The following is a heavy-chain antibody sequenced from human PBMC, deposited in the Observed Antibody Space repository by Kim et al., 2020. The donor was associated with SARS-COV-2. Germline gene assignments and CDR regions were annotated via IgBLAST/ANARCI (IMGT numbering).Heavy chain of an antibody. Sequence: GGSLRLSCAASGFTFSSYGMHWVRQAPGKGLEWVAVISYDGSNKYYADSVKGRFTISRDNSKNTLYLQMNSLRAEDTAVYYCAKFRLAGGYNSDYWGQGTLVTVSS. D-gene: IGHD5-12*01. CDR1: GFTFSSYG. CDR2: ISYDGSNK. J-gene: IGHJ4*02. V-gene: IGHV3-30*18. CDR3: AKFRLAGGYNSDY.